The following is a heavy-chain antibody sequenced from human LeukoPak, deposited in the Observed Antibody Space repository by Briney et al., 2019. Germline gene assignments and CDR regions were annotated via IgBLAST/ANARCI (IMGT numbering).Heavy chain of an antibody. D-gene: IGHD3-10*01. Sequence: GGSLRLSCAASGFTFSSYWMSWVRQAPGKGLEWVSYISSSGSTIYYADSVKGRFTISRDNAKNSLYLQMNSLRAEDTAVYYCARVGDLWFGESNWFDPWGQGTLVTVSS. J-gene: IGHJ5*02. CDR1: GFTFSSYW. V-gene: IGHV3-48*04. CDR2: ISSSGSTI. CDR3: ARVGDLWFGESNWFDP.